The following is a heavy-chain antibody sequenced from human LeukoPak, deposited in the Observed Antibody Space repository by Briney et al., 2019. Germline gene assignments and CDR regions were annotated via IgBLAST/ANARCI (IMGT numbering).Heavy chain of an antibody. D-gene: IGHD1-26*01. CDR3: ARDKGATVDY. CDR1: GGSISSYY. Sequence: PSETLSLTCTVSGGSISSYYWSWIRQPPGKGLEWIGYIYYSGSTNYNPSLKSRVTISVDTSKNQFSLKLSSVTAGDTAVYYCARDKGATVDYWGQGTLVTVSS. V-gene: IGHV4-59*01. CDR2: IYYSGST. J-gene: IGHJ4*02.